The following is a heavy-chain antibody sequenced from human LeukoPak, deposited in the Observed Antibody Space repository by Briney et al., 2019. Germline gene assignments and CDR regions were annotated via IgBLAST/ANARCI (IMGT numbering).Heavy chain of an antibody. D-gene: IGHD1-26*01. V-gene: IGHV3-15*01. CDR2: IKSKTDGGTT. CDR3: TTAPTVVGATLDYFDY. J-gene: IGHJ4*02. Sequence: GGSLRLSCAASGFTFSNAWMSWVRQAPGKGLEWVGRIKSKTDGGTTDYAAPVKGRFTISRDDSKNTLYLQMNSLKTEDTAVYYCTTAPTVVGATLDYFDYWGQGTLVTVSS. CDR1: GFTFSNAW.